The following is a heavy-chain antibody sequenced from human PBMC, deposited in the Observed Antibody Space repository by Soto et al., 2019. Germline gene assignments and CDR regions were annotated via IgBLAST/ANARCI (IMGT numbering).Heavy chain of an antibody. CDR2: ISSSGGNT. D-gene: IGHD2-15*01. Sequence: ESGGGLVQPGGSLRLSCAASGFTFTSYAMSWVRQAPGKGLEWVSAISSSGGNTYYADSVKGRFTISRDNSKNTLYLQLNSLRAEDTALYYCAKDAFGYCSGGNCYYYYMDVWGKGTTVTVSS. CDR3: AKDAFGYCSGGNCYYYYMDV. J-gene: IGHJ6*03. V-gene: IGHV3-23*01. CDR1: GFTFTSYA.